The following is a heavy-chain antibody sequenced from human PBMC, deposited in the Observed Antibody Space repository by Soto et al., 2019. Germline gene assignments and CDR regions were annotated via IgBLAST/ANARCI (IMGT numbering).Heavy chain of an antibody. D-gene: IGHD3-10*01. J-gene: IGHJ5*02. V-gene: IGHV3-53*04. CDR3: ARTLYYGSGSYYHSGWFDP. CDR2: IYSGGST. CDR1: GFTVSSNY. Sequence: EVQLVESGGGLVQPGGSLRLSCAASGFTVSSNYMSWVRQAPGKGLEWVSVIYSGGSTYYADPVKGRFTISRHNSKNTLYLQMNSLRAEDTAVYYCARTLYYGSGSYYHSGWFDPWGQGTLVTVSS.